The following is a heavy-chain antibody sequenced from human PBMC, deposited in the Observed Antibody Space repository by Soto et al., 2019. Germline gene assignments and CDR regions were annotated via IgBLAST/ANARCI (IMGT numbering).Heavy chain of an antibody. J-gene: IGHJ4*02. CDR1: GFTFGDYW. CDR2: MTGDGRTT. V-gene: IGHV3-74*03. CDR3: ATAEVDY. Sequence: EGSLRLSCAASGFTFGDYWMHWVRQPPGKGPEWVSRMTGDGRTTQYADSVKGRFTASRDNAKSTLYLQMSSLRAEDTAVYYCATAEVDYWGPGTLVTVSS.